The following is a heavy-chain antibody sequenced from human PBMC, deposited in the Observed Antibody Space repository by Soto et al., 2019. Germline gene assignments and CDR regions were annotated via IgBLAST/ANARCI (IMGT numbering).Heavy chain of an antibody. CDR3: AKSSSSSITWFDP. CDR2: IKQDGSEK. V-gene: IGHV3-7*01. Sequence: GGSLRLSCAASGFTFSSYWMSWVRQAPGKGLEWVANIKQDGSEKYYVDSVKGRFTISRDNAKNSLYLQMNSLRAEDTAVYYCAKSSSSSITWFDPWGQGTLVTVSS. CDR1: GFTFSSYW. J-gene: IGHJ5*02. D-gene: IGHD6-6*01.